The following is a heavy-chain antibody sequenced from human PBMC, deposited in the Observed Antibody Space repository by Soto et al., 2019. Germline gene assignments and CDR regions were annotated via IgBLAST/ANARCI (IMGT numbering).Heavy chain of an antibody. D-gene: IGHD4-17*01. V-gene: IGHV3-66*01. Sequence: GGSLRLSCAASGFTVSSNYMSWVRQAPGKGLEWVSVIYSGGSTYYADSVKGRFTISRDNAKNTLYLQMNSLIAEDTAVYYCSSFGVGISYYGDYSFDYWGQGTLVTVSS. J-gene: IGHJ4*02. CDR3: SSFGVGISYYGDYSFDY. CDR1: GFTVSSNY. CDR2: IYSGGST.